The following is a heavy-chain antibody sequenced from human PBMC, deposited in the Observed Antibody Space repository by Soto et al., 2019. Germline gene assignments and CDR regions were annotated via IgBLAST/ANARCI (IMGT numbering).Heavy chain of an antibody. Sequence: QVQLQQWGAGLLKPSETLSLTCAVYGGSFSGYYWSWIRQPPGKGLEWIGEINHSGRTNYNPSLKSRVTISVDTSKNQFSLKLSSVTAADTAVYYCARGTTYAILRYWGQGTLVTVSS. CDR1: GGSFSGYY. V-gene: IGHV4-34*01. J-gene: IGHJ4*02. CDR2: INHSGRT. D-gene: IGHD2-2*01. CDR3: ARGTTYAILRY.